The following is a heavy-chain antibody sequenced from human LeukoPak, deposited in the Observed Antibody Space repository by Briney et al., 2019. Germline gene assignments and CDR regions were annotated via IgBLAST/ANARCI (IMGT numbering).Heavy chain of an antibody. CDR2: IYSDGST. V-gene: IGHV3-66*01. J-gene: IGHJ3*02. Sequence: GGSLRLSCAASGFTVSSNYMSWVRQAPGKGLEWVSVIYSDGSTYYADSVKGRFTISRDNSKNTLYLQMNSLRAEDTAVYYCARESRDAFDIWGQGTMVTVSS. CDR1: GFTVSSNY. CDR3: ARESRDAFDI.